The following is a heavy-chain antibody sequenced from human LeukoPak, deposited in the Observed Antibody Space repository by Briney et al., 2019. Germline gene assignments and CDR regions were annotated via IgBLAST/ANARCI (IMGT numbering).Heavy chain of an antibody. V-gene: IGHV3-74*01. CDR2: INTDGTVT. D-gene: IGHD6-19*01. Sequence: GGSLRLSCAASGFTFSKYWMLWVRQAPGKGLESVSRINTDGTVTTYADPVKGRFTVSRDNADNTMFLQMNSVRDEDTAVYYCATKQWLAPPPDSWGQGTPVTVSS. CDR3: ATKQWLAPPPDS. CDR1: GFTFSKYW. J-gene: IGHJ4*02.